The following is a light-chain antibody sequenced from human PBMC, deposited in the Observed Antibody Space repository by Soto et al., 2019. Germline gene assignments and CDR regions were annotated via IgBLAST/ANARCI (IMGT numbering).Light chain of an antibody. CDR1: QSISSW. Sequence: DIQMTQSPSTLSASVGDRVTITCLASQSISSWLAWYQQKPGKAPKLLIYKASSLESGVPSRFSGSGSGTEFTLTISSLQPDDFAASYCQQYNSYPRTFGQGTKVDIK. V-gene: IGKV1-5*03. J-gene: IGKJ1*01. CDR3: QQYNSYPRT. CDR2: KAS.